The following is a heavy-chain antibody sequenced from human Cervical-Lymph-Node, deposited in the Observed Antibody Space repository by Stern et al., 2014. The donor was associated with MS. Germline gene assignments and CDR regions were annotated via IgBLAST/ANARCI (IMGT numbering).Heavy chain of an antibody. Sequence: QVQLVQSGAEVKKPGSSVKVSCKASGCTFSSYAITWVRQAPGRGLEWMGEIIPMFGTTKYAQKFQGRVTIIADGSTTTAYMELSSLRSEDTAVYYCARRDYYDSSGYYGDAFDIWGQGTIVTVSS. CDR2: IIPMFGTT. CDR1: GCTFSSYA. V-gene: IGHV1-69*01. D-gene: IGHD3-22*01. J-gene: IGHJ3*02. CDR3: ARRDYYDSSGYYGDAFDI.